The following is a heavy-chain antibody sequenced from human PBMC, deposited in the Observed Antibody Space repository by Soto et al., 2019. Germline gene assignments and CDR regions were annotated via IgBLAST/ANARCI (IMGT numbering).Heavy chain of an antibody. D-gene: IGHD5-12*01. V-gene: IGHV3-23*01. Sequence: GESLRLSCAASGFPFSSYAMSWVRQTPEKGLEGVAGISGGGNDRYYADFVQGRFTFSRDNSRNNLYLHMNSLRADDTAMYFCARSLFMVAPDNEPFDYWGQGTLVTVSS. J-gene: IGHJ4*02. CDR3: ARSLFMVAPDNEPFDY. CDR2: ISGGGNDR. CDR1: GFPFSSYA.